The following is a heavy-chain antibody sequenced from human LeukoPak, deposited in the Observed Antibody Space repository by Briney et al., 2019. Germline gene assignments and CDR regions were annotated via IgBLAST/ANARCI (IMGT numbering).Heavy chain of an antibody. J-gene: IGHJ4*02. Sequence: GGSLRLSCAASGFTFSDYWMHWVRQAPGEGLVWVSRINSDGSSTNYADSVKGRFTISRDSSKNTLYLQMNSLGDEDTAVYYCARDIHRNYDSSGYFPYWGQGTLVTVSS. CDR1: GFTFSDYW. V-gene: IGHV3-74*01. D-gene: IGHD3-22*01. CDR2: INSDGSST. CDR3: ARDIHRNYDSSGYFPY.